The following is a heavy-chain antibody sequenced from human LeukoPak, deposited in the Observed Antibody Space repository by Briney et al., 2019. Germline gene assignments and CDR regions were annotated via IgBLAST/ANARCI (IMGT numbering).Heavy chain of an antibody. CDR1: GGSNSSYY. Sequence: SETLSLTCTVSGGSNSSYYWSWIRQPAGKGLEWIGRIYTSGSTNYNPSLKSRVTMSVDTSKNQFSLKLSSVTAADTAVYYCARDGDYGDLRYPEDYYYYGMDVWGQGTTVTVSS. D-gene: IGHD4-17*01. J-gene: IGHJ6*02. V-gene: IGHV4-4*07. CDR3: ARDGDYGDLRYPEDYYYYGMDV. CDR2: IYTSGST.